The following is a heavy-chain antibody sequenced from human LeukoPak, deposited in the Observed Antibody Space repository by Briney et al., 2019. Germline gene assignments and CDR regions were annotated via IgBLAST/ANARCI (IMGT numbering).Heavy chain of an antibody. J-gene: IGHJ4*02. CDR1: GFTFSSYA. Sequence: GGSLRLSCAASGFTFSSYAMSWVRQAPGKGLQWVSVISGGGGSTYYADCVKGRFTISRDNSKKTLFLQMNSLRAEDTAIYYCAKAVNRYGDFDYWGQGTLVTVSS. CDR3: AKAVNRYGDFDY. CDR2: ISGGGGST. D-gene: IGHD4-17*01. V-gene: IGHV3-23*01.